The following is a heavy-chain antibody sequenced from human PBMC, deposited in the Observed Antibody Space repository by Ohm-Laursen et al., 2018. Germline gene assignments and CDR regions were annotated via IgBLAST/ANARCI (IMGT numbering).Heavy chain of an antibody. V-gene: IGHV3-23*01. CDR1: GFTFYNFA. CDR2: ISGGGEST. Sequence: SLRLSCTASGFTFYNFAMTWVRQAPGKGLEWVSSISGGGESTFYADSVEGRFTISRDNSKNTLYLQMNSLRVEDTAVYFCARDKYSKYYYYYGLGVWGQGTTVTVSS. CDR3: ARDKYSKYYYYYGLGV. J-gene: IGHJ6*02. D-gene: IGHD4-11*01.